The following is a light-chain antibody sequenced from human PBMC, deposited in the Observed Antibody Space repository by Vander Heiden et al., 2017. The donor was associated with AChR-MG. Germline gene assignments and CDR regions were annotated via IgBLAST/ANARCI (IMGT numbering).Light chain of an antibody. V-gene: IGLV3-1*01. Sequence: SYELTQPPSVSVSPGQTASITCSGDKVGDKYACWYQQKPGQPPVLVIYQDSKRPSGIPERFSGSNSGNTATLTISGTQAMDEADYYCQAWDSSTAVVFGGGTKLTVL. CDR1: KVGDKY. J-gene: IGLJ2*01. CDR3: QAWDSSTAVV. CDR2: QDS.